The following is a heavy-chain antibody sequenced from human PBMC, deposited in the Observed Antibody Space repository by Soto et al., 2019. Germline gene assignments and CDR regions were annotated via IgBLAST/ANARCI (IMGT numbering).Heavy chain of an antibody. J-gene: IGHJ4*02. CDR1: GGSISSSSYY. D-gene: IGHD3-3*01. Sequence: SETLSLTCTVSGGSISSSSYYWGWIRQPPGKGLEWIGSIYYSGGTYYNPSLKSRVTISVDTSKNQFSLKLSSVTAADTAVYYCARHNSFLTSITIFGVVPKPGYFDYWGQGTLVTVSS. CDR2: IYYSGGT. CDR3: ARHNSFLTSITIFGVVPKPGYFDY. V-gene: IGHV4-39*01.